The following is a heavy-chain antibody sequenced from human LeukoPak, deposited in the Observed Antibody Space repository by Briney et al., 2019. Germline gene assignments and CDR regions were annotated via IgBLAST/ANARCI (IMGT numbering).Heavy chain of an antibody. V-gene: IGHV4-4*02. CDR2: IYHSGSS. J-gene: IGHJ3*02. D-gene: IGHD3-10*01. CDR1: GGSISSDSW. CDR3: ARDLSFGGENDAFDI. Sequence: KASETLSLTCAVSGGSISSDSWWSWVRQPPGKGLEWIGEIYHSGSSNYNPSLRNLVTISVDTSKNQFSLKLSSVTAADTAVYYCARDLSFGGENDAFDIWGQGTMVTVSS.